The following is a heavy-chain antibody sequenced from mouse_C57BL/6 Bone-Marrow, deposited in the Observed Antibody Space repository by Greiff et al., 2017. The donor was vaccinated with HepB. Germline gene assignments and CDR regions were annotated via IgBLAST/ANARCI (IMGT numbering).Heavy chain of an antibody. CDR2: IWSDGST. V-gene: IGHV2-6-1*01. CDR1: GFSLTSYG. J-gene: IGHJ1*03. CDR3: ARHVGDGYYWYFDV. Sequence: QAQLKESGPGLVAPSQSLSITCTVSGFSLTSYGVHWVRQPPGKGLEWLVVIWSDGSTTYNSALKSRLSISKDNSKSQVFLKMNSLQTDDTAMYYCARHVGDGYYWYFDVWGTGTTVTVSS. D-gene: IGHD2-3*01.